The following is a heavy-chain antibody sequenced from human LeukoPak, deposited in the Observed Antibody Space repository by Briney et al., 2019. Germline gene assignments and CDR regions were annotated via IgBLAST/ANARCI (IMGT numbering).Heavy chain of an antibody. V-gene: IGHV3-74*01. Sequence: GGSLRLSCAASGFTFSVYWMHWVRQAPGRGRVWVSLINSDGSSTRYADSVKGRFTISIDNAKNTLYLQMNSLRAEDTAVYYCARGKAVAGTFSWFDPWGQGTLVTVSS. D-gene: IGHD6-19*01. J-gene: IGHJ5*02. CDR1: GFTFSVYW. CDR3: ARGKAVAGTFSWFDP. CDR2: INSDGSST.